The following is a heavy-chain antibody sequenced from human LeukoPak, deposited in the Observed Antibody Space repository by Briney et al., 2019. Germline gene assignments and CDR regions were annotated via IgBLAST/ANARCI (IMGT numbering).Heavy chain of an antibody. CDR2: ISGSGGST. CDR1: GFTFSTFA. Sequence: GGSLRLSCAASGFTFSTFAMIWVRQPPGKGLEWVSAISGSGGSTYYADSVKGRFTISRDNSKNTLYLQMNSLRAEDTAVYYCAKGYCSSTSCLTTWGQGTLVTVSS. D-gene: IGHD2-2*01. V-gene: IGHV3-23*01. CDR3: AKGYCSSTSCLTT. J-gene: IGHJ5*02.